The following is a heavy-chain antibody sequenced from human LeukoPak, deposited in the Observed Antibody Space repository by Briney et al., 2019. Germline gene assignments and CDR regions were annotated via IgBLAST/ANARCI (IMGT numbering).Heavy chain of an antibody. CDR3: AKIRQNDAFDI. Sequence: GGSLRLSCAASGFTFSSFGIHWVRQAPGKGLEWVAVISYDGSNKYYADSVKGRFTISRDNSKNTLYLQMNSLRAEDTAVYYCAKIRQNDAFDIWGQGTMVTVSS. CDR1: GFTFSSFG. V-gene: IGHV3-30*18. CDR2: ISYDGSNK. J-gene: IGHJ3*02.